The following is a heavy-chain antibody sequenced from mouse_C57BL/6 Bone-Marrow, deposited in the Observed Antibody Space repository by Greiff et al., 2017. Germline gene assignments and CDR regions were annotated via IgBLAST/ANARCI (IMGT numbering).Heavy chain of an antibody. CDR2: IDPSDSYT. D-gene: IGHD1-1*01. Sequence: VQLQQPGAELVMPGASVKLSCKASGYTFTSYWMHWVKQRPGQGLEWIGEIDPSDSYTNYNQKFKGKFTLTLDISSSTAYMQLRSLTSEDSAVYYCARELRFITTKGVFAYWGQGTLVTVSA. CDR1: GYTFTSYW. V-gene: IGHV1-69*01. J-gene: IGHJ3*01. CDR3: ARELRFITTKGVFAY.